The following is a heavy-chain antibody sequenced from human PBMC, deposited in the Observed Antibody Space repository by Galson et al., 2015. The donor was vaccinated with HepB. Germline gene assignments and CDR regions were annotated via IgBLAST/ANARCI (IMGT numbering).Heavy chain of an antibody. Sequence: SLRLSCEASGFTFRSYWMSWVRQAPGQGLEWMASIKPDESRKYFVDSVKGRFTTSRDNARDSLFLQMSSLRVEDTAVYYCVRASDSNNVGALDYWGQGTLVTVSS. J-gene: IGHJ4*02. D-gene: IGHD2/OR15-2a*01. CDR3: VRASDSNNVGALDY. V-gene: IGHV3-7*03. CDR2: IKPDESRK. CDR1: GFTFRSYW.